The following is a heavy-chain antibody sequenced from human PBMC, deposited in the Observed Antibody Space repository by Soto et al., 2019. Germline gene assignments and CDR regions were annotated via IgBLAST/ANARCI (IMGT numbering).Heavy chain of an antibody. J-gene: IGHJ5*02. Sequence: GGSLRLSCNFSFSMYSMDWVLQAPGKGLEWVASISSGSAFIKYADSVKGRFTISRDNTKNSVSLQMSSLRVEDTAMYYCTRDQGGSYDSWFDPWGRGTLVTVSS. D-gene: IGHD1-26*01. CDR2: ISSGSAFI. V-gene: IGHV3-21*06. CDR3: TRDQGGSYDSWFDP. CDR1: FSMYS.